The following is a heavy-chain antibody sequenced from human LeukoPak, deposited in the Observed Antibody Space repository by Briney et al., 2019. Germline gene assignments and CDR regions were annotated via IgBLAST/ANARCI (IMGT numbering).Heavy chain of an antibody. D-gene: IGHD6-13*01. V-gene: IGHV1-2*04. CDR1: GYTCTGYY. Sequence: GASVKVSCKASGYTCTGYYMHWVRQAPGQGLEWMGWINPNGGGTNYAQKFQGWVTMTRDTSISTAYMELSRLRSDDTAVYYCARRQGAAAGSSFFDYWGQGTLVTVSS. CDR3: ARRQGAAAGSSFFDY. CDR2: INPNGGGT. J-gene: IGHJ4*02.